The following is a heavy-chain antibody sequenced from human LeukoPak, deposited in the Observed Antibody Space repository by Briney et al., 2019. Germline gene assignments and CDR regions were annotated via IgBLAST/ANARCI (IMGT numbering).Heavy chain of an antibody. CDR1: GFTFSSYW. Sequence: GGSLRLSCAASGFTFSSYWMSWVRQAPGKGLEWVANIKQDGSEKYYVDSVKGRFTISRDNAKNSLYLQMNSLRAEDTAVYYCAREGYYGDYQTAYNWFDPWGQGTLVTVSS. J-gene: IGHJ5*02. CDR3: AREGYYGDYQTAYNWFDP. D-gene: IGHD4-17*01. V-gene: IGHV3-7*01. CDR2: IKQDGSEK.